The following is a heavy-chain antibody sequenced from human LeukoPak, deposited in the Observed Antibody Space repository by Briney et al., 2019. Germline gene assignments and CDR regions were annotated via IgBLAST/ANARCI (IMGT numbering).Heavy chain of an antibody. CDR3: ATAPITIFGVARGMDV. CDR2: FDPEDGET. Sequence: ASVKVSCKVSGYTLTELSMHWVRQAPGKGLEWMGGFDPEDGETIYAQKFQGRVTMTEDTSTDTAYVELSSLRSEDTAVYYCATAPITIFGVARGMDVWGKGTTVTVSS. CDR1: GYTLTELS. V-gene: IGHV1-24*01. D-gene: IGHD3-3*01. J-gene: IGHJ6*03.